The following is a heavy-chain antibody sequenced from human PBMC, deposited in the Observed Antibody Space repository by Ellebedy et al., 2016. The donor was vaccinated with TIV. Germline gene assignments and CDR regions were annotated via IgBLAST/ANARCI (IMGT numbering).Heavy chain of an antibody. CDR3: ARDFADHDAFDI. CDR2: INPNSGGT. CDR1: GYTFTGYY. J-gene: IGHJ3*02. V-gene: IGHV1-2*02. Sequence: ASVKVSXXASGYTFTGYYMHWVRQAPGQGLEWMGWINPNSGGTKYAQKFQGRVTMTRDTSISTAYMELSRLRSDDTAVYYCARDFADHDAFDIWGQGTMVTVSS.